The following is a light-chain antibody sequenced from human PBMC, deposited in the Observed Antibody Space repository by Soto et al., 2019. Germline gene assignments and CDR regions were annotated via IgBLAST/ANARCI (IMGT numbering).Light chain of an antibody. CDR3: CSHAGNNNYV. J-gene: IGLJ1*01. CDR2: RNN. V-gene: IGLV1-47*01. CDR1: TSNIGSNY. Sequence: QSVLTQPPSASGTPGQGVTISCSGSTSNIGSNYVYWYQQLPGTAPKLLIYRNNQRPSGVPDRFSGSKSGTSASLAISGLRAEDEADYYCCSHAGNNNYVFGTGTKSPS.